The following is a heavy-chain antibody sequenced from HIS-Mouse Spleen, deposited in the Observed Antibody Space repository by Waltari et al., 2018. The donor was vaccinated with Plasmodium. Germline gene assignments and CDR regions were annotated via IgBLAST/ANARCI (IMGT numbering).Heavy chain of an antibody. Sequence: QVQPVQSGAEVKKPGSSVTVSCKASGGTFSSYAISWARPAPGQGLEWMGRIIPILGIANYAQKFQGRVTITADKSTSTAYMELSSLRSEDTAVYYCASGYCTNGVCYLLDYWGQGTLVTVSS. J-gene: IGHJ4*02. CDR2: IIPILGIA. D-gene: IGHD2-8*01. CDR3: ASGYCTNGVCYLLDY. V-gene: IGHV1-69*04. CDR1: GGTFSSYA.